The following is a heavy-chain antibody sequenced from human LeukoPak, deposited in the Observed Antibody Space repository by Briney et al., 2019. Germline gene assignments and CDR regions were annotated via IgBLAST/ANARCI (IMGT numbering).Heavy chain of an antibody. CDR2: INPNSGGT. CDR3: ARDLHSSGWIDY. CDR1: GYTFTGYY. V-gene: IGHV1-2*02. J-gene: IGHJ4*02. D-gene: IGHD6-19*01. Sequence: ASVKVSCKASGYTFTGYYMHWVRQAPGQGLEWMGWINPNSGGTNYAQKFQGRVTMTRDTSISTAYMELSRLRSDDTAVYYCARDLHSSGWIDYWGQGTLVTISS.